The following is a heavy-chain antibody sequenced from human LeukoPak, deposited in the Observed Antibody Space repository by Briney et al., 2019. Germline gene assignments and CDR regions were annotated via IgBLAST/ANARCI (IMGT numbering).Heavy chain of an antibody. CDR3: GRMEYYFDY. J-gene: IGHJ4*02. V-gene: IGHV4-59*01. CDR1: GGSISSYY. D-gene: IGHD3-3*01. Sequence: SETLSLTCTVPGGSISSYYWRWIRQPPRKGLEWIGYIYYSGSTNYNPSLKSRVTMSADTSKNQFSLRLSYVTAADTAVYYCGRMEYYFDYWGQGTLVTVSS. CDR2: IYYSGST.